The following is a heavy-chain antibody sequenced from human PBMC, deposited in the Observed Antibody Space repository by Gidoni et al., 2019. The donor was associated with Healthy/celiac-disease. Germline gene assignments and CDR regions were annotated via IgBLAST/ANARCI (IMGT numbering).Heavy chain of an antibody. CDR3: ARSRSYDSSGYKQEYYYYGMDV. CDR1: GFTFSDYY. V-gene: IGHV3-11*01. D-gene: IGHD3-22*01. J-gene: IGHJ6*02. Sequence: QVQLVESGGGLVKPGGSLRLSCPASGFTFSDYYMSWIRQAPGKGLEWVSYISSSGGTIYYADSVKGRFTISRDNAKNSLYLQMNSLRAEDAAVYYCARSRSYDSSGYKQEYYYYGMDVWGQGTTVTVSS. CDR2: ISSSGGTI.